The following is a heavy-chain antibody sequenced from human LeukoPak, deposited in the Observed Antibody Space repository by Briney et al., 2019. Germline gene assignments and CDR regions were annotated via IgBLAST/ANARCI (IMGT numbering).Heavy chain of an antibody. CDR1: GFTFSRYW. CDR2: INGDGSST. J-gene: IGHJ4*02. D-gene: IGHD3-22*01. Sequence: AGGSLRLSCAASGFTFSRYWMHWVRQAPGKGLVWVSRINGDGSSTTYADSVKGRFTISRDNAKNTLYLQMKSLRVEDTAVYYCVRDLGYYYDSSSYYYVPGDFDYWGQGTLVTVSS. CDR3: VRDLGYYYDSSSYYYVPGDFDY. V-gene: IGHV3-74*01.